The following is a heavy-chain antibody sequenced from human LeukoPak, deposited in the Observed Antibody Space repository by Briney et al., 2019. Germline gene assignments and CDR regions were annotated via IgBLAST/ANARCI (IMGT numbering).Heavy chain of an antibody. Sequence: GGSLRLSCAASGFTFSNAWMSWVRQAPGKGLEWVGRIKSKTDGGTTDYAAPVKGRFSISRDDSKNTLYLQMNSLKTEDTAVYYCPPHGRGDYAPLGGVDYWGQGTLVTVSS. V-gene: IGHV3-15*01. J-gene: IGHJ4*02. CDR1: GFTFSNAW. D-gene: IGHD4-17*01. CDR3: PPHGRGDYAPLGGVDY. CDR2: IKSKTDGGTT.